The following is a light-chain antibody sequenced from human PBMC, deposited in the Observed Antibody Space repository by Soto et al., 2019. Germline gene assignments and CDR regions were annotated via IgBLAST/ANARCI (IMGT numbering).Light chain of an antibody. Sequence: EIVLTQSPGNLSLSPGERAVLSCTASQSLSSTSLAWYQQKPGHGPRLLIYGASRRATGIPDRFSAIESGTDLTVTISPLEXXXXXVYFCQQYDTTPWTFGQGNRVE. CDR2: GAS. J-gene: IGKJ1*01. CDR3: QQYDTTPWT. CDR1: QSLSSTS. V-gene: IGKV3-20*01.